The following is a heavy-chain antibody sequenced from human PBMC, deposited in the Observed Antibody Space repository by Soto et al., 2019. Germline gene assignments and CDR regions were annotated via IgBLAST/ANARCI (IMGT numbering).Heavy chain of an antibody. CDR3: ARTARGDCTNGVCYRYYYYMDV. CDR1: GFTFSSYD. J-gene: IGHJ6*03. V-gene: IGHV3-13*01. Sequence: GGSLRLSYAASGFTFSSYDMHWVRQATGKGLEWVSAIGTAGDTYYPGSVKGRFTISRENAKNSLYLQMNSLRAGDTAVYYCARTARGDCTNGVCYRYYYYMDVWGKGTTVTVSS. CDR2: IGTAGDT. D-gene: IGHD2-8*01.